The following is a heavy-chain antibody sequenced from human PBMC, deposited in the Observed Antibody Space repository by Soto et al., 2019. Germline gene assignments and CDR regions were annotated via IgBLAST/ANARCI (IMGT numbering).Heavy chain of an antibody. CDR3: ARVGYDILTGYSDY. CDR2: IYYSGST. V-gene: IGHV4-31*03. J-gene: IGHJ4*02. Sequence: SEPMSLTCTVSGGSISSGGYYCSWIRQHPGKGLEWIGDIYYSGSTNYNPSLKSRVTISIDKSKNQFSLKLNSVTAADTAVYYCARVGYDILTGYSDYWGQGTLVTVSS. CDR1: GGSISSGGYY. D-gene: IGHD3-9*01.